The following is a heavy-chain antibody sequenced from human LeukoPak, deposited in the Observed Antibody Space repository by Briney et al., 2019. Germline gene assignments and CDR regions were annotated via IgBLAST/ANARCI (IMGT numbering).Heavy chain of an antibody. J-gene: IGHJ4*02. CDR2: INWNGGST. D-gene: IGHD2-15*01. CDR3: ASGSGYCSGGSCSDY. V-gene: IGHV3-20*04. CDR1: GFTFDDYA. Sequence: PGGSLRLSCAASGFTFDDYAMSWVRQAPGKGLEWVSGINWNGGSTGYADSVKGRFTISRDNAKNSLYLQMNSLRAEDTAVYYCASGSGYCSGGSCSDYWGQGTLVTVSS.